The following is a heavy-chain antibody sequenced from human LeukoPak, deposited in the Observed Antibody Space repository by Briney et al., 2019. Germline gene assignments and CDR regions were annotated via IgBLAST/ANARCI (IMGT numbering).Heavy chain of an antibody. J-gene: IGHJ6*03. Sequence: PGGTLRLSCAASGFTFSSYGMSWVRQAPGKGLEWVSAISGSGGSTYYADSVKGRFIISRDDAKKSMYLQMNSLRVEDTAVYFCARYSEVYYYVDVWGTGTTVTVSS. CDR1: GFTFSSYG. V-gene: IGHV3-23*01. CDR3: ARYSEVYYYVDV. CDR2: ISGSGGST. D-gene: IGHD3-9*01.